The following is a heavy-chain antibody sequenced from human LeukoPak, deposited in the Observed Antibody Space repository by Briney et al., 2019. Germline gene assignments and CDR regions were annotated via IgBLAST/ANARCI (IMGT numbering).Heavy chain of an antibody. CDR3: DPHDSSSHF. V-gene: IGHV3-30-3*01. Sequence: PGRSLRLSCAASGFIFSSCAMHWVRQAPGKGLEWVAFISPDGSNKYYADSVKGRFTISRDNSKNTLYLQMNSLGDEDTAVYYCDPHDSSSHFWGQGTLVTVSS. J-gene: IGHJ4*02. D-gene: IGHD6-6*01. CDR1: GFIFSSCA. CDR2: ISPDGSNK.